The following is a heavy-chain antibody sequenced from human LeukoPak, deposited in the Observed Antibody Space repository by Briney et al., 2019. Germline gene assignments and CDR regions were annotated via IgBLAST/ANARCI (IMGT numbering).Heavy chain of an antibody. Sequence: SETLSLTCAVYGGSFSGSYWSWLRQPPGKGLEWIGEINHSGSTNYNPSLKSRVTISVDTSKNQFSLKLSSVTAADTAVYYCARGRRITMIVVVPRYYFDYWGQGTLVTVSS. J-gene: IGHJ4*02. CDR1: GGSFSGSY. CDR2: INHSGST. CDR3: ARGRRITMIVVVPRYYFDY. D-gene: IGHD3-22*01. V-gene: IGHV4-34*01.